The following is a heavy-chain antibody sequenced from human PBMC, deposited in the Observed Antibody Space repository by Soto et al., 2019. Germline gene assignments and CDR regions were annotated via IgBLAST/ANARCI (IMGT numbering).Heavy chain of an antibody. CDR2: MNPNSGNT. D-gene: IGHD5-12*01. J-gene: IGHJ3*02. CDR1: GYTFTSYD. CDR3: AREVSGYETDAFDI. Sequence: ASVKVSCKASGYTFTSYDMNWVRQATGQGLEWMGWMNPNSGNTGYAQKFQGRVTMTRNTSISTAYMELSSLRSEDTAVYYCAREVSGYETDAFDIWGQGTMVTVSS. V-gene: IGHV1-8*01.